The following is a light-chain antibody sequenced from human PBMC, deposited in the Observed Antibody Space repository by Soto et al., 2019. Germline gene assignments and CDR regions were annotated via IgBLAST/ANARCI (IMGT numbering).Light chain of an antibody. J-gene: IGKJ2*01. CDR2: GAS. CDR1: QSVSSN. CDR3: QQYNNWPFYT. V-gene: IGKV3-15*01. Sequence: EIVMTQSPATLSVSPGERATLSYRASQSVSSNLAWYQQKPGQAPRLLFYGASTRATGIPARFSGSGSGTEFTLTISSLQSEDFAVYYCQQYNNWPFYTFGQGTKLEIK.